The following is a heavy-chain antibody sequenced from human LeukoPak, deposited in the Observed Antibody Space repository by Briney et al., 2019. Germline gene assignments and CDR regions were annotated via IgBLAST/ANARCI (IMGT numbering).Heavy chain of an antibody. J-gene: IGHJ4*02. D-gene: IGHD6-19*01. CDR1: GFTVSSNY. CDR2: IYSGGST. V-gene: IGHV3-66*01. Sequence: GGSLRLSCAASGFTVSSNYMSWVRQAPGKGLEWVSVIYSGGSTYYADSVKGRFTIPRDNSKNTLYLQKNSLRAEDTAVYYCARDLVAGTRVDYWGQGTLVTVSS. CDR3: ARDLVAGTRVDY.